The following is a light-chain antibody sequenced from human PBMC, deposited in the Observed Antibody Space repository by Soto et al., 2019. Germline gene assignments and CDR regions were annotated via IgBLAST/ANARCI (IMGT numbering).Light chain of an antibody. CDR3: QQTYSTPIT. CDR2: AAS. CDR1: QGIDIW. J-gene: IGKJ5*01. Sequence: DLQMTQSPSSVSASVGDRVTITCRASQGIDIWLAWYQQKPGKAPKLLIYAASSLQSGVPSRFSGSGSGTDFTLTISSLQPEDFATYYCQQTYSTPITFGQGARLEIK. V-gene: IGKV1-12*01.